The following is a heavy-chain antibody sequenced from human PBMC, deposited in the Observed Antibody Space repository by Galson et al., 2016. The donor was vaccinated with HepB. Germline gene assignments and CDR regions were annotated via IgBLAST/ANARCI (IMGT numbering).Heavy chain of an antibody. Sequence: SLRLSCAASGLSFSTYWMSWVRQAPGKGLEWVANIRKDGDVKDYGASVRGRFTISRDNAMNSLYLQMDDLSPEDTAVYYCVRDSSWNYNYWGQGALVTVSS. CDR2: IRKDGDVK. CDR1: GLSFSTYW. D-gene: IGHD1-7*01. J-gene: IGHJ4*02. V-gene: IGHV3-7*01. CDR3: VRDSSWNYNY.